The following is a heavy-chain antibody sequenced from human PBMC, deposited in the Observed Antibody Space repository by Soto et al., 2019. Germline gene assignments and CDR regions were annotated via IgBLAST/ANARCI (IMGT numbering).Heavy chain of an antibody. CDR3: AKENRYGSGFDY. J-gene: IGHJ4*02. CDR2: ISGGGGST. Sequence: PGGSLRLSCAAPGFTSSTYAMSWVGQAPGKGLEWVSAISGGGGSTYYAASVKGRFTISRDNSKITLYLQMNSLRAEDTAVYYCAKENRYGSGFDYWGQGTLVTVS. D-gene: IGHD4-17*01. CDR1: GFTSSTYA. V-gene: IGHV3-23*01.